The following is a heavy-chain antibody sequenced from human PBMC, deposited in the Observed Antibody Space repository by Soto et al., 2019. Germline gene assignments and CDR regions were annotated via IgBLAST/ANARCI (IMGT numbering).Heavy chain of an antibody. Sequence: SETLSPPFTVSGGSIISFYWIWVRQPPGKGLGWIGYIYYSGSTNYNPSLKSRVTISVDTSKNQFSLKLSSVTAADTAVYYCARRSTNLGYCSGGSCYGAFDIWGQGTMVTVSS. CDR3: ARRSTNLGYCSGGSCYGAFDI. CDR2: IYYSGST. V-gene: IGHV4-59*08. CDR1: GGSIISFY. J-gene: IGHJ3*02. D-gene: IGHD2-15*01.